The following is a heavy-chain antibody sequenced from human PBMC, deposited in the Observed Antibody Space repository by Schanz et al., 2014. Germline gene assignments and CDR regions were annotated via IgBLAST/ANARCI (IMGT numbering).Heavy chain of an antibody. D-gene: IGHD1-20*01. Sequence: QVQLVESGGGVVQPGRSLRLSCAASGFTFSTYSMNWVRQAPGKGLEWISSMYINSGSTQYADSVKGRFIISRDNSKNALYLQMNSLRAEDTAVYYCARRIAGTHHNPYYHGMDVWGQGTTVTVSS. CDR1: GFTFSTYS. J-gene: IGHJ6*02. CDR2: MYINSGST. CDR3: ARRIAGTHHNPYYHGMDV. V-gene: IGHV3-NL1*01.